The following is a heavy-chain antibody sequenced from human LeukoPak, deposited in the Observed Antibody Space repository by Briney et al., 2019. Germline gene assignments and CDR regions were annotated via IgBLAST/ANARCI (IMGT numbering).Heavy chain of an antibody. Sequence: ASVKVSCKASGYTFTSYGISWVRQAPGQGLEWMVWISAYNGNTNYAQKLQGRVTMTTDTSTSTAYMELRSLRSDDTAVYYCARDRGYSSGWYYFDYWGQGTLVTVSS. J-gene: IGHJ4*02. CDR1: GYTFTSYG. D-gene: IGHD6-19*01. CDR3: ARDRGYSSGWYYFDY. CDR2: ISAYNGNT. V-gene: IGHV1-18*04.